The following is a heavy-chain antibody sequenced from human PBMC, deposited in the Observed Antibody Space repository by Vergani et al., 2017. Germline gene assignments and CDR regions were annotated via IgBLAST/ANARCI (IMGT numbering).Heavy chain of an antibody. CDR3: VRVKGSNWNDHLYDI. D-gene: IGHD1-1*01. Sequence: VRLVESGGGVVQPGRSLRLSCAASGLIFSDHYMDWVRQAPGKGLEWVGRIRNKANDYTTQYAASVKGRFTISRDDSKSYLYLQMNSLQTEDTALYYCVRVKGSNWNDHLYDIWGQGTLVTVSS. V-gene: IGHV3-72*01. CDR2: IRNKANDYTT. CDR1: GLIFSDHY. J-gene: IGHJ3*02.